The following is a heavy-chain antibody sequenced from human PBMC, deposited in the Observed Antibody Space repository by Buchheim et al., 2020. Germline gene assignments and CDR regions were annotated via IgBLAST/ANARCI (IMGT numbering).Heavy chain of an antibody. Sequence: EVQLLESGGGLVQPGGSLRLSCAASGFTFSSYAMSWVRQAPGKGLEWVSAISGSGGSPYYADSVKGRFTISRDNSKNTLYLQMNSLRAEDTAVYYCAKDFRITIFGVVSRSGMDVWGQGTT. CDR1: GFTFSSYA. J-gene: IGHJ6*02. CDR2: ISGSGGSP. CDR3: AKDFRITIFGVVSRSGMDV. D-gene: IGHD3-3*01. V-gene: IGHV3-23*01.